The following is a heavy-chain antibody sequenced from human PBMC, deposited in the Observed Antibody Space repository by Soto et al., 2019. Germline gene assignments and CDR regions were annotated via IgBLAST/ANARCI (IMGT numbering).Heavy chain of an antibody. CDR1: GYSFSTYW. CDR3: ARAPYSSSSFFFDY. CDR2: IYPGDSDT. Sequence: SGESLKISCTGSGYSFSTYWIAWVRQMPGKGLEWMGIIYPGDSDTRYSPSFQGQVTISADTSTKTAYLQWSSLKASDTAVYYCARAPYSSSSFFFDYWGQGTPVTVSS. V-gene: IGHV5-51*01. J-gene: IGHJ4*02. D-gene: IGHD6-6*01.